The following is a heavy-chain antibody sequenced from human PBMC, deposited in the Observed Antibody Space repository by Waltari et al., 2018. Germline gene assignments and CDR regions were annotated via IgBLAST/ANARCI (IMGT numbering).Heavy chain of an antibody. CDR2: IYHDGTT. V-gene: IGHV4-38-2*01. CDR1: GYFINSGFF. Sequence: QVQLQESGPGLVSPSETLSLTCDVSGYFINSGFFWGWFWHPPVKGLEWIGNIYHDGTTYYNSSLNHQLMIYLDTSKNQFSLRLNFVDVADTAVYYCARQTLGYCTSAACRRLETWGQGILVTVSS. J-gene: IGHJ5*02. CDR3: ARQTLGYCTSAACRRLET. D-gene: IGHD2-2*03.